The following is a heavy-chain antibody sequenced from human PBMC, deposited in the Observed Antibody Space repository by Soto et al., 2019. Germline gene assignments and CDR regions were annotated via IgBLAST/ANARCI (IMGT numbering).Heavy chain of an antibody. V-gene: IGHV4-31*03. Sequence: QVQLQASGPGLVRPSPTLSLTCTVSGGSINSRGYYWTWILQHPGKALEWIGNIDYSGSIHFNPSLKSRLTMLVDRSENQFSLKLTSVTAADTAVYYCARQSESTGYFYGGFDPWGQGTLVTVSS. CDR1: GGSINSRGYY. D-gene: IGHD3-9*01. CDR2: IDYSGSI. CDR3: ARQSESTGYFYGGFDP. J-gene: IGHJ5*02.